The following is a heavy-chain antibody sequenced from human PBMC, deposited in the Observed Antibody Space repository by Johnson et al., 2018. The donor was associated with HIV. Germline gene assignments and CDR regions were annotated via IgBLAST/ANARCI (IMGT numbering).Heavy chain of an antibody. Sequence: QVQLVEPGVGLVQPVGSLRLSCAASAFTFSDYYMTWIRQAPGKGLEWVSYMSSSGSTIYYADSVKGLFTISMDNAKTSLYLQMNSLRAEDTGVYYCATDILFGTTRSDHDAFDTWGQGTMVTVSS. J-gene: IGHJ3*02. CDR2: MSSSGSTI. D-gene: IGHD1-1*01. CDR1: AFTFSDYY. CDR3: ATDILFGTTRSDHDAFDT. V-gene: IGHV3-11*04.